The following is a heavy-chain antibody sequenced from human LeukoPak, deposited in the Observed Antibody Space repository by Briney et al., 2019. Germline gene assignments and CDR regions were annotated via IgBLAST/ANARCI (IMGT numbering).Heavy chain of an antibody. V-gene: IGHV3-7*04. CDR1: GFTFSSYW. CDR3: ARVFYSYGRYNWFDP. CDR2: IKQDGSEK. D-gene: IGHD5-18*01. J-gene: IGHJ5*02. Sequence: GGSLRLSCAASGFTFSSYWMSWVRQAPGKGLEWVANIKQDGSEKYYVDSVKGRFTISRDNAKNSLYLQMNSLRAEDTAVYYCARVFYSYGRYNWFDPWGQGTLVTVSS.